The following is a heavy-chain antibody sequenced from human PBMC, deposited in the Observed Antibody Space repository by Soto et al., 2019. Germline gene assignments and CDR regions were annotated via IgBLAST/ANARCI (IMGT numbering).Heavy chain of an antibody. D-gene: IGHD6-19*01. CDR1: GGSISSYY. CDR3: ARDGSGWYGFQH. V-gene: IGHV4-59*01. Sequence: SETLSLTCTVSGGSISSYYWSWIRQPPGKGLEWIGYIYYSGSTNYNPSLKSRVTISVDTSKNQFSLKLSSVTAADTAVYYCARDGSGWYGFQHWGQGTLVTVSS. J-gene: IGHJ1*01. CDR2: IYYSGST.